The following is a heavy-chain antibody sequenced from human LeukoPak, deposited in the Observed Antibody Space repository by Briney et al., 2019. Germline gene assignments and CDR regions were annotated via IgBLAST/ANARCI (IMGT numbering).Heavy chain of an antibody. CDR1: GFTFDDYA. CDR2: ISWNSGSI. D-gene: IGHD3-3*01. J-gene: IGHJ4*02. CDR3: AKDYDFWSGYYPWYFDY. Sequence: GRSLRLSCAASGFTFDDYAMHWVRQAPGKGLEWVSGISWNSGSIGYADSVKGRFTISRDNAKNSLYLQMNSLRAEDTALYYCAKDYDFWSGYYPWYFDYWGQGTLVTVSS. V-gene: IGHV3-9*01.